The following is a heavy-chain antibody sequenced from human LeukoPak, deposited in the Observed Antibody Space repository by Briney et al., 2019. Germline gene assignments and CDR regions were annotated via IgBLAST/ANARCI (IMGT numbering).Heavy chain of an antibody. CDR2: MYPGDSDT. V-gene: IGHV5-51*01. D-gene: IGHD2-2*01. CDR1: GYIFTSYW. J-gene: IGHJ4*02. CDR3: ARLHCSSTSCFRAPFDY. Sequence: GESLKISCKGSGYIFTSYWIGWVRQMPGKGLEWMGIMYPGDSDTRHSPSFQGQVTISADKSISTAYLQWSSLKASGTAMYYCARLHCSSTSCFRAPFDYWGQGTLVTVSS.